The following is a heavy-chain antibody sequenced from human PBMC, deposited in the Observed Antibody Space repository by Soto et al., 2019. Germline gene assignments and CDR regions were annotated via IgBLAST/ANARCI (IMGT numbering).Heavy chain of an antibody. V-gene: IGHV1-46*04. J-gene: IGHJ4*02. CDR2: ISLYHHST. CDR3: ARELYSCGGDCPYYMDY. CDR1: GYPFTDYF. Sequence: ASVKVSCKTSGYPFTDYFIHWVRQAPGQGLEWMGIISLYHHSTSYARKLQGRLTVTADTSTTTVYMDLSSLTSEDSAVYWCARELYSCGGDCPYYMDYWGQGTLVTVSS. D-gene: IGHD2-21*02.